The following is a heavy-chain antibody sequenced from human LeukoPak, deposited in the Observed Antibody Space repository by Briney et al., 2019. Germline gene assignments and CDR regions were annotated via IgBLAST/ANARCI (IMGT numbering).Heavy chain of an antibody. Sequence: GGSLRLSCAASGFTFSSYGMHWVRQAPGKGLEWVAVISYDGSNKYYADSVKGRFTISRDNSKNTLYLQMNSLRAEDTAVYYCAKEPIWFGELYFFDYWGQGTLVTVSS. CDR1: GFTFSSYG. CDR3: AKEPIWFGELYFFDY. CDR2: ISYDGSNK. J-gene: IGHJ4*02. D-gene: IGHD3-10*01. V-gene: IGHV3-30*18.